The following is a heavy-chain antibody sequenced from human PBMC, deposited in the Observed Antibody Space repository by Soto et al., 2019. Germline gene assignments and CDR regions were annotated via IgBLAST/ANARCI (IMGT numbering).Heavy chain of an antibody. CDR2: ISAYNGNT. J-gene: IGHJ3*02. CDR1: GYTFTSYG. V-gene: IGHV1-18*01. CDR3: ATGRIRFLEWLGAFDI. Sequence: ASVKVSCKASGYTFTSYGISWVRQAPGQGLEWMGWISAYNGNTNYAQKFQGRVTMTEDTSTDTACMELSSLRSEDTAVYYCATGRIRFLEWLGAFDIWGQGTMVTVSS. D-gene: IGHD3-3*01.